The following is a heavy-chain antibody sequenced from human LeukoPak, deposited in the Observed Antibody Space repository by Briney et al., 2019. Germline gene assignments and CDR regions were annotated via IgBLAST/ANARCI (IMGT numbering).Heavy chain of an antibody. CDR3: AREGDYNSGDAY. CDR2: IIPVLGIT. CDR1: GGSFSTYA. D-gene: IGHD4-17*01. Sequence: SVKVSCKASGGSFSTYAISWARQAPGQGLEWMGRIIPVLGITHFAEKFQDRATITADKSTSTAYMELSSLTSGDTAVYYCAREGDYNSGDAYWGQGTLVTVSS. J-gene: IGHJ4*02. V-gene: IGHV1-69*04.